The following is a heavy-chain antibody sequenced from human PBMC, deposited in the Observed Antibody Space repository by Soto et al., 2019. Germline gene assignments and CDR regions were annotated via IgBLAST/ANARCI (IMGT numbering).Heavy chain of an antibody. CDR1: GGSFSGYY. CDR3: ARAPIVVVVAARHNWFDP. Sequence: TSETLSLTCAVYGGSFSGYYWSWIRQPPGKGLEWIGEINHSGSTNYNPSLKSRATISVDTSKNQFSLKLSSVTAADTAVYYCARAPIVVVVAARHNWFDPWGQGTLVTVSS. V-gene: IGHV4-34*01. CDR2: INHSGST. J-gene: IGHJ5*02. D-gene: IGHD2-15*01.